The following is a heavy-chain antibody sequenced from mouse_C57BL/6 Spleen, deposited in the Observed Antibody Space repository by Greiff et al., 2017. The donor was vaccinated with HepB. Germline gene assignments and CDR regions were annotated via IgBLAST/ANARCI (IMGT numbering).Heavy chain of an antibody. CDR3: ARERLGYAMDY. V-gene: IGHV1-52*01. CDR2: IDPSDSET. J-gene: IGHJ4*01. Sequence: QVQLQQPGAELVRPGSSVKLSCKASGYTFTSYWMHWVKQRPIQGLEWIGNIDPSDSETHYNQKFKDKATLTVDKSSSTAYMQISSLTSEDSAVYYCARERLGYAMDYWGQGTSVTVSS. CDR1: GYTFTSYW. D-gene: IGHD3-1*01.